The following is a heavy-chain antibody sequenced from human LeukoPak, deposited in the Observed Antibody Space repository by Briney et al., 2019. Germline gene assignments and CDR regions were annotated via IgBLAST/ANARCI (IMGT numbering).Heavy chain of an antibody. CDR1: GFTFSSNW. V-gene: IGHV3-74*01. D-gene: IGHD3-10*01. CDR3: TTETPIWFGELSLHYYYYGMDV. J-gene: IGHJ6*02. Sequence: GGSLRLSCAASGFTFSSNWMHWVRQAPGKGLVWVSRINNDGRATSYADSVKGRFTISRDNAKNTLYLQMNSLKTEDTAVYYCTTETPIWFGELSLHYYYYGMDVWGQGTTVTVSS. CDR2: INNDGRAT.